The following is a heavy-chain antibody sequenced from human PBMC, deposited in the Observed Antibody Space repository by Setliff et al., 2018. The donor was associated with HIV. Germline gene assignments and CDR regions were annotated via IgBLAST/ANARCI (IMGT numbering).Heavy chain of an antibody. Sequence: ASVKVSCKVSGYTLTELSRHWVRQAPGKGLEWMGGLDPKDGKTMYAQKFQGRVTMTEDTSTDTAHMELRRLTSDDTAVYYCAREDHYDRFLDHWGQGTLVTVSS. J-gene: IGHJ5*02. D-gene: IGHD3-22*01. CDR1: GYTLTELS. CDR3: AREDHYDRFLDH. V-gene: IGHV1-24*01. CDR2: LDPKDGKT.